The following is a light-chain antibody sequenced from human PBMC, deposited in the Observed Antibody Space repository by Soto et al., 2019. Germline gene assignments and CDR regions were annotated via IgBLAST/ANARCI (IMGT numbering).Light chain of an antibody. J-gene: IGLJ3*02. CDR3: TSYTTSTTWV. Sequence: QSALTQPDSVSGSPGQSITISCAGTSSDVGAYNYVSWYQQYPGKAPKLMISEVSNRPSGLSDRFSGSNSGNTASQTISGLQSEDEANYYCTSYTTSTTWVFGGGTQLTVL. CDR2: EVS. CDR1: SSDVGAYNY. V-gene: IGLV2-14*01.